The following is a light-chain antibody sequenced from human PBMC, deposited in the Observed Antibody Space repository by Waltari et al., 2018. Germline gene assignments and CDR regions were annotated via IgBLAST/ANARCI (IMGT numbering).Light chain of an antibody. CDR1: QSVLYSSNNKNY. J-gene: IGKJ4*01. V-gene: IGKV4-1*01. CDR3: QQYYSTPQVT. Sequence: DIVMTQSPDSLAVSLGERATINCKSSQSVLYSSNNKNYLAWYQQKPGQPPKLLIYWASTRESGVPDRFSGSGPGTDFTLTISSLQAEDVAVYYCQQYYSTPQVTFGGGTKVEIK. CDR2: WAS.